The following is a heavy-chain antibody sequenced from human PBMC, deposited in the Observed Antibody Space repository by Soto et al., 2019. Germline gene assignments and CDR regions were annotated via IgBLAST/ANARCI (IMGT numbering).Heavy chain of an antibody. CDR2: IRSKAYGGTT. CDR3: TRDLLYYYGSGSYYNGQYYYYYYMDV. D-gene: IGHD3-10*01. J-gene: IGHJ6*03. V-gene: IGHV3-49*03. Sequence: PGGSLRLSCTASGFTFGDYAMSWFRQAPGKGLEWVGFIRSKAYGGTTEYAASVKGRFTISRDDSKSIAYLQMNSLKTEDTAVYYCTRDLLYYYGSGSYYNGQYYYYYYMDVWGKGTTVTVSS. CDR1: GFTFGDYA.